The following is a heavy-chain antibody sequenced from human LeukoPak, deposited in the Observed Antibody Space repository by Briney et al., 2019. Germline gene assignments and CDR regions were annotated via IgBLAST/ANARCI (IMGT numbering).Heavy chain of an antibody. D-gene: IGHD1-7*01. V-gene: IGHV3-21*01. Sequence: GGSLRLSCAASGFTVSSNYMSWVRQAPGKGLEWVSIISRASESIFYADSVKGRFTNSRDNAKNSLYLQMNGLRAEDTAAYYCARGATDTTRWFDPWGQGTLVTVSS. CDR1: GFTVSSNY. CDR3: ARGATDTTRWFDP. J-gene: IGHJ5*02. CDR2: ISRASESI.